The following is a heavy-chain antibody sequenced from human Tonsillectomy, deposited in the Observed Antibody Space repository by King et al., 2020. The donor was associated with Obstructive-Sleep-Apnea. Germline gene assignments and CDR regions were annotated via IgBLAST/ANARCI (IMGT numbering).Heavy chain of an antibody. Sequence: VQLVESGGGLVQPGGSLRLSCEASGFTFSKFDMHWVRHGAGKGLEWVSGIGIAGDTYYADSVKGRFTISRENAKKSLYLQMNNLRAGDTAIYYCGRVEAGLSGAVDVWGQGTTVTVSS. V-gene: IGHV3-13*01. J-gene: IGHJ6*02. CDR1: GFTFSKFD. D-gene: IGHD1-26*01. CDR2: IGIAGDT. CDR3: GRVEAGLSGAVDV.